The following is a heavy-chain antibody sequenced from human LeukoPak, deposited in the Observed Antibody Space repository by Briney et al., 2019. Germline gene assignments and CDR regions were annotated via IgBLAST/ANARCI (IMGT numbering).Heavy chain of an antibody. J-gene: IGHJ4*02. CDR1: GFTFGKYW. D-gene: IGHD6-19*01. Sequence: GGSLRLSCVASGFTFGKYWMSWVRQAPGKGLEWVANIKLDGSEKNYVDSVKGRFTISRDNTKNSLYLQMNSLRVEDTAVFYCAKDGDSSGWYEDFDYWGQGTLVTVSS. CDR3: AKDGDSSGWYEDFDY. CDR2: IKLDGSEK. V-gene: IGHV3-7*03.